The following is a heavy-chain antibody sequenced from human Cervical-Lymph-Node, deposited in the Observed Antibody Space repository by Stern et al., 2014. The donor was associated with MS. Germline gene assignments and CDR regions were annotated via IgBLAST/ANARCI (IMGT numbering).Heavy chain of an antibody. V-gene: IGHV5-51*01. J-gene: IGHJ3*02. Sequence: EVQLVHSGGEMKKPGESLQISCQGSGYRFTNYWIGWVRQMPGKGLEWMGIIYPGDSEARSSPSFRGQVTISADKSINTAYLKWTSLRASDTAIYYCARLVAPGGDAFDIWGQGTWVIVSS. CDR2: IYPGDSEA. CDR3: ARLVAPGGDAFDI. D-gene: IGHD3-16*02. CDR1: GYRFTNYW.